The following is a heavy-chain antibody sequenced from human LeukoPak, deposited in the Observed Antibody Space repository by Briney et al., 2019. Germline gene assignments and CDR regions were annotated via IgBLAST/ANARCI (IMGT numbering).Heavy chain of an antibody. D-gene: IGHD3-3*01. J-gene: IGHJ4*02. Sequence: PGGSLRLSCAASGFTFDDYGMSWVRQAPGKGLEWVSGINWNGGSTGYADSVKGRFTISRDNAKNSLYLQMNSLRAEDTALYYCARTGGGDFWSGYCYWGQGTLVNVSS. CDR3: ARTGGGDFWSGYCY. CDR2: INWNGGST. CDR1: GFTFDDYG. V-gene: IGHV3-20*04.